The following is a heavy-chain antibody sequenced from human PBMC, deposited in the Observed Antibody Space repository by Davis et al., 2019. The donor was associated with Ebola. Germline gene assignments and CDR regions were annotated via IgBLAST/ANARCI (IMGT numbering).Heavy chain of an antibody. CDR2: ISSSGSTI. J-gene: IGHJ6*02. V-gene: IGHV3-48*03. D-gene: IGHD2-2*01. Sequence: GESLKISCAASGFTFSSYEMNWVRQAPGKGLEWVSYISSSGSTIYYADSVKGRFTISRDNAKNSLYLQMNSLRAEDTAVYYCATGPQRTLRLYGMDVWGQGTTVTVSS. CDR3: ATGPQRTLRLYGMDV. CDR1: GFTFSSYE.